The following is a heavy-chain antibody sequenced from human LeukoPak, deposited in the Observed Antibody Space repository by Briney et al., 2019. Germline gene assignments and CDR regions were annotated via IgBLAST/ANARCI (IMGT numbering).Heavy chain of an antibody. J-gene: IGHJ4*02. V-gene: IGHV4-39*01. Sequence: SETLSLTRTVSGGSISSSTYFWGWIRQPPGKGLEWIGSIFYSGSTYYNPSLKSRVTISVDTSKNHFSLRLSSVTAADTAVYYCARHFDTAMAFDYWGQGTLVTVSS. D-gene: IGHD5-18*01. CDR1: GGSISSSTYF. CDR2: IFYSGST. CDR3: ARHFDTAMAFDY.